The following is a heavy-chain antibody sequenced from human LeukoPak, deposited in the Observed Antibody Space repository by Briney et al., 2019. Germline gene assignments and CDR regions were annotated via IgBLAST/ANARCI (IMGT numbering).Heavy chain of an antibody. V-gene: IGHV3-23*01. CDR2: ISGSGGST. J-gene: IGHJ4*02. Sequence: GGSLRLSCAASGFTFSSYAMSWVRQAPGKGLEWVSTISGSGGSTFYADSVKGRYTISRDNSKNTVYLQMNSLRPEDTAVYYCAKDRGYSSSCHDNWGQGTLVIVSS. D-gene: IGHD6-6*01. CDR1: GFTFSSYA. CDR3: AKDRGYSSSCHDN.